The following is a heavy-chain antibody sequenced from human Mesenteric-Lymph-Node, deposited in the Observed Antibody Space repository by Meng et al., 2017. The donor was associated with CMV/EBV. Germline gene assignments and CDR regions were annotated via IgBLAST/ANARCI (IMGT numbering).Heavy chain of an antibody. D-gene: IGHD5-12*01. CDR1: GASISVSHDQ. J-gene: IGHJ5*02. V-gene: IGHV4-39*07. CDR2: IYYVGRT. CDR3: ARDQATMVTDAGLGYLRLDP. Sequence: SETLSLTCTVSGASISVSHDQGGWIRQPPGKGLEWIGSIYYVGRTIYNRYLKSRVTMSVDTSRNQFYLQLKSVTAADTAVYYCARDQATMVTDAGLGYLRLDPWGQGTLVTVSS.